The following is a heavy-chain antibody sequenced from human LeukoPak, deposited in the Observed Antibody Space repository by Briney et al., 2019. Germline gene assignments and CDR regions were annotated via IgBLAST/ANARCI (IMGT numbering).Heavy chain of an antibody. CDR1: GYTFTDFY. CDR3: ATGTLITTFGVVSHYDNYAVGV. CDR2: INPNMGGT. V-gene: IGHV1-2*06. D-gene: IGHD3-3*01. Sequence: ASVKVSCKTAGYTFTDFYVHWVRQAPGQGLEWMGRINPNMGGTDSAQKFQGRVTLTGDTSISTAYMELSRLASDDTAVYYCATGTLITTFGVVSHYDNYAVGVWGQGTTVTVSS. J-gene: IGHJ6*02.